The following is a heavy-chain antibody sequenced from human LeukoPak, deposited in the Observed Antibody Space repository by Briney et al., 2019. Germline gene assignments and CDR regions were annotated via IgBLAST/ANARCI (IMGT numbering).Heavy chain of an antibody. CDR2: ITSSSTYT. J-gene: IGHJ6*03. Sequence: PGGSLRLSCAASGFSFSSYNMNWVRQTPGKGLEWVSSITSSSTYTFYADSVKGRFTISRDNARNSLYLQMNSLRAEDTAVYYCARDPYSGTYGDTYYYYMDVWGKGTTVTVSS. CDR1: GFSFSSYN. CDR3: ARDPYSGTYGDTYYYYMDV. V-gene: IGHV3-21*01. D-gene: IGHD1-26*01.